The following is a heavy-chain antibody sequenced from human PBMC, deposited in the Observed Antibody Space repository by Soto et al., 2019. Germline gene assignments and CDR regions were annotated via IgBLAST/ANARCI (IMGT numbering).Heavy chain of an antibody. D-gene: IGHD6-19*01. CDR3: AKEHNGLYSRHYFDY. CDR2: VSYDGSDK. V-gene: IGHV3-30*18. CDR1: GLTFSTYG. Sequence: ESGGGVVQPGGSLRLSCAASGLTFSTYGMHWVRQAPGKGLEWVAVVSYDGSDKNYADSVKGRFTISRDNSKNTLYLQMNSLRVEDTAVYYCAKEHNGLYSRHYFDYWGQGTLVTVSS. J-gene: IGHJ4*02.